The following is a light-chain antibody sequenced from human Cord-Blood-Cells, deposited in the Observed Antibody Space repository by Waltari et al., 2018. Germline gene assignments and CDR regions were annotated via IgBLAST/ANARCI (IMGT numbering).Light chain of an antibody. CDR2: KDS. CDR3: LSADSSGTWV. V-gene: IGLV3-16*01. CDR1: AWHNKY. Sequence: SYELTQPPSVSVSLGQLARSPCSREAWHNKYDYWYQQNRGQFHVLVVYKDSEKPSGIPERFSVFSSGTIVTLTIRGVQAEDEADYYCLSADSSGTWVFGGGTKLTVL. J-gene: IGLJ3*02.